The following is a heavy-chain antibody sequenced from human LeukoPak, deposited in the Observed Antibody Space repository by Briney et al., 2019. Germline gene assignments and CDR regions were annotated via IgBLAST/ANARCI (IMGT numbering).Heavy chain of an antibody. CDR3: ARNNYYDSSGPNRPLDY. J-gene: IGHJ4*02. CDR2: INPNSGGT. Sequence: GASVKVSCKASGYTFTGYYMHWVRQAPGQGLEWMGWINPNSGGTSYAQKFQGRVTMTRDTSTSTVYMELSSLRSEDTAVYYCARNNYYDSSGPNRPLDYWGQGTLVTVSS. CDR1: GYTFTGYY. D-gene: IGHD3-22*01. V-gene: IGHV1-2*02.